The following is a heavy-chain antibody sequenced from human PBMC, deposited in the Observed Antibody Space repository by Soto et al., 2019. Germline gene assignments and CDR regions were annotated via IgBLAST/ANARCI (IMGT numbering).Heavy chain of an antibody. CDR1: GFTVSSNY. CDR2: IYSGGST. J-gene: IGHJ6*02. V-gene: IGHV3-53*01. CDR3: ARDVLGGYYDSSGYNYYYGMDV. Sequence: GGSLRLSCAASGFTVSSNYMSWVRQAPGKGLEWVSVIYSGGSTYYADSVKGRFTISRDNSKNTLYLQMNSLRAEDTAVYYCARDVLGGYYDSSGYNYYYGMDVWGQGTTVTVSS. D-gene: IGHD3-22*01.